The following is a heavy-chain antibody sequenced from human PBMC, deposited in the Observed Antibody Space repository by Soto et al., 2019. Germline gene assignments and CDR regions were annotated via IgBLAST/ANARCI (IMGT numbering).Heavy chain of an antibody. CDR3: ARGTMVRGAYYFDY. CDR1: GGSIRSYY. J-gene: IGHJ4*02. Sequence: XXTLSLPFTVSGGSIRSYYWRWIRQPPGKGLEWIGYIYYSGSTNYNPSLKSRVTISVDTSKNQFSLKLSSVTPADTAVYYCARGTMVRGAYYFDYWGQGTLVTVSS. V-gene: IGHV4-59*12. D-gene: IGHD3-10*01. CDR2: IYYSGST.